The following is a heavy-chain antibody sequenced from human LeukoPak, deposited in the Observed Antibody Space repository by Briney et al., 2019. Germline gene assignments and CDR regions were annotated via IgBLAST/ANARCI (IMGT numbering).Heavy chain of an antibody. V-gene: IGHV4-59*12. D-gene: IGHD7-27*01. CDR1: GGSISSYD. CDR3: ARAPPPGATASGAVDS. CDR2: IYYSGST. J-gene: IGHJ5*01. Sequence: PSETLSLTCTVSGGSISSYDWSWIRQPPGKGLEWCGYIYYSGSTNYNPSLKSRVTISVNTSKNQFSLKLTSVTAADTAIYYCARAPPPGATASGAVDSWGRGTLVTVSS.